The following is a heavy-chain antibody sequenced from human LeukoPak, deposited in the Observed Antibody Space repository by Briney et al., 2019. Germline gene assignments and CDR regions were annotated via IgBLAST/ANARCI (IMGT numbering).Heavy chain of an antibody. CDR1: GASISRNSYY. CDR3: ARLESARPDY. V-gene: IGHV4-39*01. J-gene: IGHJ4*02. Sequence: PSETLSLTCAVSGASISRNSYYWGWIRQPPGQGLEWIGSIYYSGGSTHYNPSLKSRVTISLDTSKNQFSLNLSSVSAADTAVYFCARLESARPDYWGQGTLVTVSS. CDR2: IYYSGGST. D-gene: IGHD6-6*01.